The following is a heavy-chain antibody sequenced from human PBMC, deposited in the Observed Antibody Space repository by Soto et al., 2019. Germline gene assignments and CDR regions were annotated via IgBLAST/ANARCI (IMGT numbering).Heavy chain of an antibody. CDR2: IYQSGST. CDR1: GGSISSSHW. J-gene: IGHJ3*02. V-gene: IGHV4-4*02. Sequence: PSETLSLTWTVSGGSISSSHWWSWVRKPQGKGMEWIGEIYQSGSTNYNPSLKSRVTISVDKSKNQFSLKLSSVTAADTAIYFCARRYYDVLTGPYYAFDIWGQGTMVTVSS. CDR3: ARRYYDVLTGPYYAFDI. D-gene: IGHD3-9*01.